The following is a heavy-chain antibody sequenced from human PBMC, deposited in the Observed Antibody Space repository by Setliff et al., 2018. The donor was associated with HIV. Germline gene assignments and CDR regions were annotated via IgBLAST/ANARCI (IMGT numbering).Heavy chain of an antibody. CDR3: AGPRSPGGYYFDY. Sequence: ASVKVSCKASGYTFRRLSMHWVRQAPGQSLEWMGWINGGNGSTKYSQKFQGRVTITSDTSASIAYMDLNSLRSEDTAVYYCAGPRSPGGYYFDYWGQGTLVTVSS. D-gene: IGHD2-15*01. CDR1: GYTFRRLS. J-gene: IGHJ4*02. CDR2: INGGNGST. V-gene: IGHV1-3*01.